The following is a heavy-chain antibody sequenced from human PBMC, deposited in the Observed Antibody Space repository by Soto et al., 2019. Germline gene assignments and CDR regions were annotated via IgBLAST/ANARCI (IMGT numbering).Heavy chain of an antibody. D-gene: IGHD2-8*01. J-gene: IGHJ3*02. Sequence: AGSLRLSCAASGFTFSNAWMSWVRQAPVKVLEWVGRIKSKTDGGTTDYAAPVKGRFTISRDDSKNTLYLQMNSLKTEDTAVYYCTTEDIVLMVYDPIPPHAFDIWGQGTMVTVSS. CDR3: TTEDIVLMVYDPIPPHAFDI. V-gene: IGHV3-15*01. CDR2: IKSKTDGGTT. CDR1: GFTFSNAW.